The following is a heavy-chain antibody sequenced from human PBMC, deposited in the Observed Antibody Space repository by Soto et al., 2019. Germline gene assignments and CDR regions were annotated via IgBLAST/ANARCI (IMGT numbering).Heavy chain of an antibody. D-gene: IGHD1-7*01. CDR1: GFTFSSYA. Sequence: GGSLRLSCAASGFTFSSYAMSWVRQAPGKGLEWVSAISGSGGSTYYADSVKGRFTISRDNSKDTLYLHLNSVTPEDTAVYYCAGTSSLQWYYMDVWDKGTTVTVSS. CDR2: ISGSGGST. J-gene: IGHJ6*03. V-gene: IGHV3-23*01. CDR3: AGTSSLQWYYMDV.